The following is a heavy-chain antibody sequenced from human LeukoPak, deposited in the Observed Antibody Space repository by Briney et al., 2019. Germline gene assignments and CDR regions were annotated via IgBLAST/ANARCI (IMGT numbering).Heavy chain of an antibody. CDR1: GFTFSSYE. J-gene: IGHJ4*02. V-gene: IGHV3-7*04. CDR2: THQNGGEK. CDR3: AGGRGYYSTPTYFDY. D-gene: IGHD3-22*01. Sequence: GGSLRLSSAASGFTFSSYETNWVRQAPGKGLEWVADTHQNGGEKNYVDSVKGRFTISRDNAKNSLYLQMNSLRAEETAVYYCAGGRGYYSTPTYFDYWGPGTLVTVSS.